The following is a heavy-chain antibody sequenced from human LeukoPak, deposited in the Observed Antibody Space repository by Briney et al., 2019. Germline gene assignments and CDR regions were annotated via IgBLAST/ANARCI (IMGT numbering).Heavy chain of an antibody. V-gene: IGHV1-2*02. CDR1: GYTFTGYY. Sequence: ASVKVSCKASGYTFTGYYMHLVRQAPGQGLEWMGWINPNSGDTNYAQKFQGRVTMTRDTSISTAYMELSRLRSDDTAVYYCARVRDGYKSQIYFDYWGQGTLVTASS. CDR3: ARVRDGYKSQIYFDY. D-gene: IGHD5-24*01. CDR2: INPNSGDT. J-gene: IGHJ4*02.